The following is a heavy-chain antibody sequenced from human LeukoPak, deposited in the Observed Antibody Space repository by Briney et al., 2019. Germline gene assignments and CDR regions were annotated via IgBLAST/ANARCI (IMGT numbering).Heavy chain of an antibody. Sequence: SETLSLTCTVSGGSISRSSYYWGWIRQPPGKGLEWIGSIYYSGSTYYNPSLKSRVTISVDTSKNQFSLKLSSVTAADTAVYYCASSSRRTNLVDYWGQGTLVTVSS. J-gene: IGHJ4*02. V-gene: IGHV4-39*01. CDR2: IYYSGST. CDR1: GGSISRSSYY. CDR3: ASSSRRTNLVDY. D-gene: IGHD1-7*01.